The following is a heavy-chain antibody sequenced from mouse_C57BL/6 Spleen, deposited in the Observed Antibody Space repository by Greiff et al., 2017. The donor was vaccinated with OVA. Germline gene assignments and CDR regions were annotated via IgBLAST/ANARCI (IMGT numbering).Heavy chain of an antibody. D-gene: IGHD1-1*01. V-gene: IGHV1-26*01. J-gene: IGHJ2*01. Sequence: EVQLQQSGPELVKPGASVKISCKASGYTFTDYYMNWVKQSHGKSLEWIGDINPNNGGTSYNQKFKGKATLTVDKSSSTAYMELRSLTSEDSAVYYCARGGYGSRDYWGQGTTLTVSS. CDR2: INPNNGGT. CDR3: ARGGYGSRDY. CDR1: GYTFTDYY.